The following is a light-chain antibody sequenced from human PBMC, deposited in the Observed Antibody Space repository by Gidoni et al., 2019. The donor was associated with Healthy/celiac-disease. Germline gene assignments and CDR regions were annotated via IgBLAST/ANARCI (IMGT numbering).Light chain of an antibody. V-gene: IGKV3-15*01. Sequence: DIVMTQSPATLSVSPGERATLSCRASQSVSSNLPWYQQKPGQAPRLLIYGASTRATGIPARFSGSGSGTEFTLTISSLQSEDFAVYYCQQDNNWPLTFGGGTKVEIK. J-gene: IGKJ4*01. CDR1: QSVSSN. CDR3: QQDNNWPLT. CDR2: GAS.